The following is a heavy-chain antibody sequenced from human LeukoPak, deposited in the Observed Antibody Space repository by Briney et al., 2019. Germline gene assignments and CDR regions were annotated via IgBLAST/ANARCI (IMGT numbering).Heavy chain of an antibody. J-gene: IGHJ4*02. CDR1: GGSISSYY. V-gene: IGHV4-4*07. CDR3: ARITMVRGVITRQHPYYFDY. D-gene: IGHD3-10*01. Sequence: PSETLSLTCTVSGGSISSYYWSWIRQPAGKGLEWIGRIYTSGSTNYSPSLKSRVTMSVDTSKNQFSLKLSSVTAADTAVYYCARITMVRGVITRQHPYYFDYWGQGTLVTVSS. CDR2: IYTSGST.